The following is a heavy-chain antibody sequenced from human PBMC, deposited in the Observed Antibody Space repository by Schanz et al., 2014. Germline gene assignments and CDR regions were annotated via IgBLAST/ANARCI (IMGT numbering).Heavy chain of an antibody. CDR3: ARDGVDAAAGGNY. D-gene: IGHD6-13*01. V-gene: IGHV1-46*03. CDR1: GYTFTAYG. Sequence: QVQLVQSGAEVQKLGASVKVSCQTSGYTFTAYGINWVRQAPGQGLEWMGMINPSGGSTTYAQKFQGRVTMTRDTSTSTVYMELSSLRSEDTAVYYCARDGVDAAAGGNYWGQGTLVTVSS. J-gene: IGHJ4*02. CDR2: INPSGGST.